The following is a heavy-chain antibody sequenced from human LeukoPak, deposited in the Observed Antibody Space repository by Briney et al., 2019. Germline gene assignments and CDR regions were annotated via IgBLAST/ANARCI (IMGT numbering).Heavy chain of an antibody. V-gene: IGHV1-69*13. CDR1: GGTFSSYA. D-gene: IGHD5-24*01. J-gene: IGHJ4*02. Sequence: ASVKVSCKAPGGTFSSYAISWVRQAPGQGLEWMGGIIPIFGTANYAQKFQGRVTITADESTSTAYMELSSLRSEDTAVYYCAFQGDGYTRDYWGQGTLVTVSS. CDR3: AFQGDGYTRDY. CDR2: IIPIFGTA.